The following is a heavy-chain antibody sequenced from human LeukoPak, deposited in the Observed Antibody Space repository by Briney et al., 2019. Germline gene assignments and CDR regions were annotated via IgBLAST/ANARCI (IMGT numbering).Heavy chain of an antibody. J-gene: IGHJ6*02. V-gene: IGHV1-46*01. D-gene: IGHD1-1*01. Sequence: ASVKVSCKASGYTFTKYYMHWVRQAPGQGLEWMGMINPSGGGTSFAQTFQGTVTMTRDTSTTTVYVEMSSLRSEDTAVYYCARGESNFYGMDVWGQGTAIIVSS. CDR3: ARGESNFYGMDV. CDR2: INPSGGGT. CDR1: GYTFTKYY.